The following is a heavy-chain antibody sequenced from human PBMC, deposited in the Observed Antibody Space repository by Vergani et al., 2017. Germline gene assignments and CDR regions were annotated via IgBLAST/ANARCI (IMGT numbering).Heavy chain of an antibody. CDR1: ADSISSGSYY. V-gene: IGHV4-39*01. J-gene: IGHJ4*02. CDR3: ARQRPGSGWSPGDFDD. D-gene: IGHD6-19*01. Sequence: QLQLQQSGPGLVKPSETLFLTCTVSADSISSGSYYWGWIRQPPGKSLEWLGSIYYSGLTYYNPSLKSRVASSVDTSKNQFSLKVTSVTAADTAVYFCARQRPGSGWSPGDFDDWGQGSLVTVSS. CDR2: IYYSGLT.